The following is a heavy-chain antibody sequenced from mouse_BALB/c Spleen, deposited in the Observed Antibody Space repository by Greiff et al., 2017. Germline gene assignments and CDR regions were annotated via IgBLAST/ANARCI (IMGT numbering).Heavy chain of an antibody. CDR1: GFNIKDYY. CDR3: ARRLGDYDEGAWFAY. V-gene: IGHV14-1*02. D-gene: IGHD2-4*01. J-gene: IGHJ3*01. Sequence: VQLKQSGAELVRPGALVKLSCKASGFNIKDYYMHWVKQRPEQGLEWIGWIDPENGNTIYDPKFQGKASITADTSSNTAYLQLSSLTSEDTAVYYCARRLGDYDEGAWFAYWGQGTLVTVSA. CDR2: IDPENGNT.